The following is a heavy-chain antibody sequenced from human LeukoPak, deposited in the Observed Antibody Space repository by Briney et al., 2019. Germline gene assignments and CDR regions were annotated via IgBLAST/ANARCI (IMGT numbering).Heavy chain of an antibody. D-gene: IGHD6-13*01. V-gene: IGHV4-38-2*02. CDR1: GYSISSGYY. CDR3: ARSRYKYSSSWYNINWFDP. J-gene: IGHJ5*02. Sequence: SETLSLTCTVSGYSISSGYYWGWIRQPPGKRLEWIGSIYHSGSTYYNPSLKSRVTISLDTSKNQFSLKLTSVTAADTAVYYCARSRYKYSSSWYNINWFDPWGQGTLVTVSS. CDR2: IYHSGST.